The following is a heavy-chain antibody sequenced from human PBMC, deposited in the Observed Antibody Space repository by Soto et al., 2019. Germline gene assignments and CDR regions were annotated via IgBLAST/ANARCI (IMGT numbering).Heavy chain of an antibody. Sequence: GGSLRLSCAESGITFSSYAMNWVRQAPGKGLEWVSAISGNGESTYYADSVQGRFTISRDKSNNMLYLQMSSLRAEDTAIYYCAQANTPRPYGDYGSGLQHWGQGTLVTVSS. D-gene: IGHD4-17*01. V-gene: IGHV3-23*01. CDR2: ISGNGEST. J-gene: IGHJ4*02. CDR1: GITFSSYA. CDR3: AQANTPRPYGDYGSGLQH.